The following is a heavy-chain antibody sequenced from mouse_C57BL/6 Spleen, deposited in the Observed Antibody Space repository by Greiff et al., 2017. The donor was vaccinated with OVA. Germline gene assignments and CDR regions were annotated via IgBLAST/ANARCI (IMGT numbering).Heavy chain of an antibody. CDR1: GFTFSDYY. D-gene: IGHD1-1*01. Sequence: EVKLVESGGGLVQPGGSLKLSCAASGFTFSDYYMYWVRQTPEKRLEWVAYISNGGGSTYYPDTVKGRFTISRDNAKNTLYLQMSRLKSEDTAMYYCASHYGYAMDYWGQGTSVTVSS. CDR2: ISNGGGST. V-gene: IGHV5-12*01. J-gene: IGHJ4*01. CDR3: ASHYGYAMDY.